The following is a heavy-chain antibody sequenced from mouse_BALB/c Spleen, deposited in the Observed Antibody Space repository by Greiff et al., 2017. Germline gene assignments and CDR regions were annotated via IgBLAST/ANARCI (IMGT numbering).Heavy chain of an antibody. V-gene: IGHV6-6*02. Sequence: EVKLMESGGGLVQPGGSMKLSCAASGFTFSNYWMNWVRQSPEKGLEWVAEIRLKSNNYATHYAESVKGRFTISRDDSKSSVYLQMNNLRAEDTGIYYCTSYDYLFAYWGQGTLVTVSA. CDR3: TSYDYLFAY. D-gene: IGHD2-4*01. J-gene: IGHJ3*01. CDR2: IRLKSNNYAT. CDR1: GFTFSNYW.